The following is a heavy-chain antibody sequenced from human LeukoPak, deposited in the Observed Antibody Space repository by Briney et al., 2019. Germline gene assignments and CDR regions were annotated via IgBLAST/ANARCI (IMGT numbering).Heavy chain of an antibody. D-gene: IGHD3-3*01. Sequence: ASVKVSCKASGYTFTSYGISWVRQAPGQGLEWMGWISAYNGNTNYAQKFQGRVTMTRDTSISTAYMELSSLRSDDTAVYYCAAGPIKDFWSGYSYYYGMDVWGQGTTVTVSS. J-gene: IGHJ6*02. CDR3: AAGPIKDFWSGYSYYYGMDV. CDR1: GYTFTSYG. V-gene: IGHV1-18*01. CDR2: ISAYNGNT.